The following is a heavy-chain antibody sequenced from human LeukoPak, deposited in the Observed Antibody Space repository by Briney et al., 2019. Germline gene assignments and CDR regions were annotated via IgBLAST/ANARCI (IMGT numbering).Heavy chain of an antibody. CDR2: IYYSGST. J-gene: IGHJ5*02. CDR1: GGSISSSSYY. Sequence: SETLSLTCTVSGGSISSSSYYWGWIRQPPGKGLEWIGSIYYSGSTYYNPSLKSRVTISVDTSKNQFSLKLSSVTAADTAVYYCARHCGYSYGSDKGNWFDPWGQGTLVTVSS. D-gene: IGHD5-18*01. V-gene: IGHV4-39*01. CDR3: ARHCGYSYGSDKGNWFDP.